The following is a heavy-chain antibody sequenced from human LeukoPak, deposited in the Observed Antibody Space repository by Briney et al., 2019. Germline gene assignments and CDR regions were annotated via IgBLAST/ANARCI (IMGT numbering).Heavy chain of an antibody. D-gene: IGHD3-3*01. V-gene: IGHV4-39*01. CDR1: GGSISGSSYY. CDR3: ARQEADFWSGYSDY. CDR2: IYYSGST. Sequence: PSETLSLTCTVSGGSISGSSYYWGWIRQPPGKGLEWIGSIYYSGSTYYNPSLKSRVTISVDTSKNQFSLKLRSVTAADTAVYYCARQEADFWSGYSDYWGQGTLVTVSS. J-gene: IGHJ4*02.